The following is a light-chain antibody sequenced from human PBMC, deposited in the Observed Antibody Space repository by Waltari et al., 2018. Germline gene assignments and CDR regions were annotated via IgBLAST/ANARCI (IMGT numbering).Light chain of an antibody. V-gene: IGLV2-14*03. CDR3: ASYEGVFRV. J-gene: IGLJ3*02. Sequence: ALPPPPSVSGSPGHTITLSRPGHRSDLGHPTFASCFQQHPGKAPNLIFYDIFFRPAGISSRFSGRKSGDTASLTISGLQSEDEADYYCASYEGVFRVFGGGTTLIVL. CDR2: DIF. CDR1: RSDLGHPTF.